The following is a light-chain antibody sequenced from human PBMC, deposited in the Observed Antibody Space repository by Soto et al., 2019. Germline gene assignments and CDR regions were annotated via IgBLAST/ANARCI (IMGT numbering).Light chain of an antibody. Sequence: QSVLTQPPSASGTPGQRVTVSCSGSSSNIASNTVNWYQQLPGTAPKLLIYSNDRRPSGVPDRFSASKSGTSASLAISGHQSEDEADYYCASWDDSLNGHVFGTGTKVTVL. V-gene: IGLV1-44*01. CDR2: SND. CDR3: ASWDDSLNGHV. CDR1: SSNIASNT. J-gene: IGLJ1*01.